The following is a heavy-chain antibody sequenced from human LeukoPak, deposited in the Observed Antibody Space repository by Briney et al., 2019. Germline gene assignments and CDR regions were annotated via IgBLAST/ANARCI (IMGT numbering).Heavy chain of an antibody. V-gene: IGHV3-48*03. CDR3: VRDPGITGTSF. D-gene: IGHD1-20*01. J-gene: IGHJ4*02. Sequence: GGSLRLSCAASGLTFSSHEMNWVRQAPGKGLEWVSYISGSGATIYYTDSVKGRFTISRDNAKNSLYLQMTSLRAEDTAVYYCVRDPGITGTSFWGQGTLVTVSS. CDR1: GLTFSSHE. CDR2: ISGSGATI.